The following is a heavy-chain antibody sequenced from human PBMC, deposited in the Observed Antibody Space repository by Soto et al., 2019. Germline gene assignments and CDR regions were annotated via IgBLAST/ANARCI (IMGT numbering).Heavy chain of an antibody. CDR1: GFTLSNYW. CDR2: IRSDGSYS. J-gene: IGHJ4*02. V-gene: IGHV3-74*01. Sequence: EVQLVESGGGLVQPGGSQRLSCEASGFTLSNYWMHWVRQAPGKGLVWVSRIRSDGSYSSYADSVKGRFTISRDNAKNTLYLQMNSLRAEDTAVYYCAKRYSGDGYNIKHWGQGTLVTVSS. D-gene: IGHD5-12*01. CDR3: AKRYSGDGYNIKH.